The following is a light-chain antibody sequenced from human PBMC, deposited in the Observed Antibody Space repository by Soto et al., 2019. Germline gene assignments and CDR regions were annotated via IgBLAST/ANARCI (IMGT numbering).Light chain of an antibody. CDR2: GAS. J-gene: IGKJ3*01. V-gene: IGKV3-20*01. CDR3: QQYFSSALFN. CDR1: QSVTNNY. Sequence: EIVLTQSPGTLSLSPGERATLSCRASQSVTNNYLAWYQQQPGQAPRLLISGASTRATGIPDRFSGSGSGTDFTLTISRLEPEDFAVYYCQQYFSSALFNFGPGTKVDSK.